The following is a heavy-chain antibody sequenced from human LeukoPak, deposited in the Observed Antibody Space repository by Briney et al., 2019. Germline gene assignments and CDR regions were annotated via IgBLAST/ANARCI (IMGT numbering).Heavy chain of an antibody. CDR2: ISSDSSYI. D-gene: IGHD4-17*01. CDR1: GFNLNTYT. J-gene: IGHJ4*02. CDR3: VRGSYGAYDY. Sequence: KSGGSLRLSCAASGFNLNTYTMNWVRQAPGKGLEWVSSISSDSSYIYYADAVHGRFTVSRDNAKYSLYLQMNSLRAEDTAVYYCVRGSYGAYDYWGQGSLVTVSS. V-gene: IGHV3-21*01.